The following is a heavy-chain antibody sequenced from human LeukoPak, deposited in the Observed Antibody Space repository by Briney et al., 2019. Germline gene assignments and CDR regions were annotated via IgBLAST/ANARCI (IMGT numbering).Heavy chain of an antibody. V-gene: IGHV1-18*01. D-gene: IGHD4-17*01. CDR3: ARDVPGASPDYGDYPYYFDY. Sequence: GASVKVSCKASGYTFTSYGISWVRQAPGQGLEWMGWISAYNGNTNYAQKLQGRVTMTTDTSTSTAYMELRSLRSDDTAVYYCARDVPGASPDYGDYPYYFDYWGQGTLVTVSS. CDR2: ISAYNGNT. J-gene: IGHJ4*02. CDR1: GYTFTSYG.